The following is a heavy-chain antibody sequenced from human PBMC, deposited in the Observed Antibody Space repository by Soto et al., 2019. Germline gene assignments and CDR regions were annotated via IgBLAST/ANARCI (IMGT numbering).Heavy chain of an antibody. Sequence: SETLSLTCTVSGGSVTSYYWSWIRQPPGKGMEWIGYLYYSGSTSYNPSLKSRVTMSVDMSKNQFSPTLTSVTAADTAVYYCARGTDYTQIASYHYGLDVWGQGTTVTVSS. CDR2: LYYSGST. CDR3: ARGTDYTQIASYHYGLDV. D-gene: IGHD4-4*01. J-gene: IGHJ6*02. CDR1: GGSVTSYY. V-gene: IGHV4-59*02.